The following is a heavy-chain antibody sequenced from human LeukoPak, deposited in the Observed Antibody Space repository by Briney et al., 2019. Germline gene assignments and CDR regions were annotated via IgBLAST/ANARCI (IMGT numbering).Heavy chain of an antibody. CDR2: ISSSSSTI. D-gene: IGHD5-18*01. J-gene: IGHJ4*02. V-gene: IGHV3-48*01. CDR3: AREGDTAMGDYFDY. Sequence: TGGSLRLSCAASGFTFSSYSMNWVRQAPGKWLEWVSYISSSSSTIYYADSVKGRFTISRDNAKNSLYLQMNSLRAEDTAVYYCAREGDTAMGDYFDYWGQGTLVTVSS. CDR1: GFTFSSYS.